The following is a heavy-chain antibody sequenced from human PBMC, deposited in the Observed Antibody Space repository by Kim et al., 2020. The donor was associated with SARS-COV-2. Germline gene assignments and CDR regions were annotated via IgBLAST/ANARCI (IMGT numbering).Heavy chain of an antibody. CDR3: AKVTSGNSGWFEYFQH. V-gene: IGHV3-23*01. D-gene: IGHD6-19*01. CDR2: IRDSGGST. CDR1: GFTFNNYA. J-gene: IGHJ1*01. Sequence: GGSLRLSCAASGFTFNNYAMSWVRQAPGKGLEWVSGIRDSGGSTKYADSVKGRFSISRDNSKNTLYLQMDSLRAEDTAVYYCAKVTSGNSGWFEYFQHWGQSTLVTVSS.